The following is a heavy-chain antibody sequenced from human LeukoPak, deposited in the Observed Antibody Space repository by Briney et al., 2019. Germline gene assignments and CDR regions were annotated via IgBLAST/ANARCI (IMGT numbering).Heavy chain of an antibody. CDR3: AKGGAVPGRDY. J-gene: IGHJ4*02. Sequence: GGSLRLSCAASGFPFTTYWMSWVRQAPGKGLEWLANIKPDGSERYYVDSVKGRFTISRDNAGDSLSLQMNSLRAEDTAVYYCAKGGAVPGRDYWGQGTLVTVSS. D-gene: IGHD6-19*01. V-gene: IGHV3-7*01. CDR1: GFPFTTYW. CDR2: IKPDGSER.